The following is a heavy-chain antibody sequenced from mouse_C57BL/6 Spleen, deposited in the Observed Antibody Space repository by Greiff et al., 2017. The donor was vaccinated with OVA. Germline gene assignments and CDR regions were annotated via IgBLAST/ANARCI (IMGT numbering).Heavy chain of an antibody. V-gene: IGHV1-82*01. Sequence: QVQLQQSGPELVKPGASVKISCKASGYAFSSSWMNWVKQRPGKGLEWIGRIYPGDGDTNYNGKFKGKATLTADKSYSTAYMQLSSLTSEDSSVYFCSILYYYGSSYRNWYFDVWGTGTTVTVSS. CDR2: IYPGDGDT. D-gene: IGHD1-1*01. CDR3: SILYYYGSSYRNWYFDV. J-gene: IGHJ1*03. CDR1: GYAFSSSW.